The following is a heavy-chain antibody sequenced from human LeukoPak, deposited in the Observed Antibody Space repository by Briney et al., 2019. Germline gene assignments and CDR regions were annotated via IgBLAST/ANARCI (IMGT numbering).Heavy chain of an antibody. CDR3: ASREYYYDSSSYYSYFQH. V-gene: IGHV4-59*01. D-gene: IGHD3-22*01. Sequence: PSETLSLTCTVSGGSISSYYRSWIRQPPGKGLEWIGYIYYNGSTNYNPSLKSRVTISVDTSKNQFSLKLSSVTAADTAVYYCASREYYYDSSSYYSYFQHWGQGTLVTVSS. J-gene: IGHJ1*01. CDR1: GGSISSYY. CDR2: IYYNGST.